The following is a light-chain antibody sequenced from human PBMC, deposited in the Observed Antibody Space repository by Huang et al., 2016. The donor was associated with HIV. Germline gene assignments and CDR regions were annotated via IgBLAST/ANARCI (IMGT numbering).Light chain of an antibody. V-gene: IGKV3-11*01. J-gene: IGKJ4*01. CDR1: QSVNIN. CDR3: HQRSSWPLT. Sequence: EIVLTQSPATLSLSPGERATLACRASQSVNINLAWYQQKPGQAPRLLIYDAYNRAAGIPARFSGSGSGTDFTLTINSLEPEDFAVYYCHQRSSWPLTFGGGTRVEIK. CDR2: DAY.